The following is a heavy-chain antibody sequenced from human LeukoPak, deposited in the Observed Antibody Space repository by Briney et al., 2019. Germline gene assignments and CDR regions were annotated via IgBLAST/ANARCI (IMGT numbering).Heavy chain of an antibody. Sequence: TGGSLRLSCAASGFTFSSYEVNWVRQAPGKGLEWVSYISSTGSTIYYADSVKGRFTISRDNAENSLYLQMNSLRVEDTAVYYCARVRSGLGMDVWGQGTTVTVSS. V-gene: IGHV3-48*03. D-gene: IGHD6-19*01. CDR3: ARVRSGLGMDV. CDR1: GFTFSSYE. J-gene: IGHJ6*02. CDR2: ISSTGSTI.